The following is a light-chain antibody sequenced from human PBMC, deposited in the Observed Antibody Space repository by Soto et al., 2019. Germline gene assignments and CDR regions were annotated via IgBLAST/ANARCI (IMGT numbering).Light chain of an antibody. CDR1: QSIRTS. V-gene: IGKV3-11*01. J-gene: IGKJ5*01. CDR3: QQRNVWPPIT. Sequence: EVVLTQSPATLSLSPGERATLSCRASQSIRTSLAWYQQKPGQAPRLVIFDASNRANGVPARFGGSRSGTEFTLTINSLEPEDFAVYYCQQRNVWPPITFGQGTRLEI. CDR2: DAS.